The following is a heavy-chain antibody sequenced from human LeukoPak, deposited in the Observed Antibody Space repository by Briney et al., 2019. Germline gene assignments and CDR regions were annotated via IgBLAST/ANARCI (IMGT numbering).Heavy chain of an antibody. D-gene: IGHD4-23*01. CDR3: ARGPAYGGRTDYLDY. CDR2: IKQSGGER. V-gene: IGHV3-7*03. CDR1: GFTFSSHW. J-gene: IGHJ4*02. Sequence: AGGSLRLSCAASGFTFSSHWMNWVRQAPGRGLEWVANIKQSGGERNYVDSVKGRLTISRDDAKNSLYLQMNSLRAEDTAIYYCARGPAYGGRTDYLDYWGQGTLVTVSS.